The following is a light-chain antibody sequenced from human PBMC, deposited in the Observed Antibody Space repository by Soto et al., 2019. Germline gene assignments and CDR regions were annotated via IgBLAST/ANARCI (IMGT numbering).Light chain of an antibody. J-gene: IGLJ2*01. CDR3: QSTDISGTYPHVV. CDR1: TLPKKS. V-gene: IGLV3-25*03. CDR2: KDN. Sequence: SYELTQPPSVSVSPGQTARITCSGDTLPKKSAYWYQQKPCQAPVVVIYKDNERPSGIPERFTGSSSGTTVTLTISGVQAEDEADYYCQSTDISGTYPHVVFGGGTKLTVL.